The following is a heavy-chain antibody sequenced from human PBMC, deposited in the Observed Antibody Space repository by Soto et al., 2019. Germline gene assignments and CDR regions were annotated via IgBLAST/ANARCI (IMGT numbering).Heavy chain of an antibody. V-gene: IGHV1-46*01. CDR2: INPSGGST. Sequence: QVQLVQSGAEVKKPGASVKVSCKASGYTFTSYYMHWVRQAPGQGLEWMGIINPSGGSTSYAQKFQGRVTMTRDTSTITVYMELSSLRSEDTAVYYCARDLGTFVGLTDIVVVPAALYGMDVWGQGTTVTVSS. D-gene: IGHD2-2*01. CDR3: ARDLGTFVGLTDIVVVPAALYGMDV. CDR1: GYTFTSYY. J-gene: IGHJ6*02.